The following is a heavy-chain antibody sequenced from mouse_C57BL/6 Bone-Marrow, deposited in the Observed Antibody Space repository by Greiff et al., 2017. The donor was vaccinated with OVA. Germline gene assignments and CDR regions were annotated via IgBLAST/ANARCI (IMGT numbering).Heavy chain of an antibody. J-gene: IGHJ2*01. CDR2: IDPENGDT. V-gene: IGHV14-4*01. CDR1: GSNIKDDY. Sequence: VQLQQSGAELVRPGASVKLSCTASGSNIKDDYMHWVKQRHEQGLEWIGRIDPENGDTEYDSKFQGEATITADTSSNTAYLQLSSLTSEDTAVYYCANSTVVATPYYFDYWGQGTTLTVSS. CDR3: ANSTVVATPYYFDY. D-gene: IGHD1-1*01.